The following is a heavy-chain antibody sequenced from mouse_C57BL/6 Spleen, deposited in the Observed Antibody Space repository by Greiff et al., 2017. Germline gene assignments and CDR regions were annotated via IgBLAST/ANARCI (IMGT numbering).Heavy chain of an antibody. CDR2: IHPNSGST. CDR3: AYYSSYVYAMDY. J-gene: IGHJ4*01. V-gene: IGHV1-64*01. CDR1: GYTFTSYW. Sequence: QVQLQQPGAELVKPGASVKLSCKASGYTFTSYWMHWVKQRPGQGLEWIGMIHPNSGSTNYNEKFKSKATLTVDKSSSTAYMQLSSLTYEDSAVYYCAYYSSYVYAMDYWGQGTSVTVSS. D-gene: IGHD2-5*01.